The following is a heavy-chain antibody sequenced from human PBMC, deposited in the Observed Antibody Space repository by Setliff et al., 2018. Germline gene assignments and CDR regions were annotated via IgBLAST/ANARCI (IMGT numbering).Heavy chain of an antibody. J-gene: IGHJ6*02. Sequence: SETLSLTCAVYGGSFSGYYWSWIRQPPGKGLEWTGEINHSGSTNYNPSLKSRVTISVDTSKNQFSLKLSSVTAADTAVYYCARGEVVPAAMLGYYYYYGMDVWGQGTTVTVSS. CDR2: INHSGST. D-gene: IGHD2-2*01. V-gene: IGHV4-34*01. CDR3: ARGEVVPAAMLGYYYYYGMDV. CDR1: GGSFSGYY.